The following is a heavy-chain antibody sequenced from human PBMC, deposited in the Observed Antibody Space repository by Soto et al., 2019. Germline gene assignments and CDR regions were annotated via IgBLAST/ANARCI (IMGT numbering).Heavy chain of an antibody. D-gene: IGHD2-15*01. J-gene: IGHJ1*01. Sequence: ASVKVSCKASGYTSTSHGISWVRQAPGQGLEWMGRISAYNGNTNYAQNLQDRVTMTTDTSTSTAYMELRSLTSDDTALYYCARDQADCSGGSCYSAEYFQHWGQGTLVTVSS. CDR1: GYTSTSHG. V-gene: IGHV1-18*01. CDR3: ARDQADCSGGSCYSAEYFQH. CDR2: ISAYNGNT.